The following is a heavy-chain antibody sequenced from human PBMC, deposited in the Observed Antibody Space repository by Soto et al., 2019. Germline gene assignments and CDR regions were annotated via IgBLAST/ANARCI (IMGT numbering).Heavy chain of an antibody. J-gene: IGHJ4*01. V-gene: IGHV4-31*02. CDR3: ARVYYNDSSGYYYDY. CDR1: GGSXSSGGYG. CDR2: IYYSGST. Sequence: TXSLTWTVSGGSXSSGGYGCSWIRQHPRKGLEWIGYIYYSGSTYYKPSLKSRVTISVDTSNNKFSLKLSSVTAEDTAVYYCARVYYNDSSGYYYDYWGQGTLVTVS. D-gene: IGHD3-22*01.